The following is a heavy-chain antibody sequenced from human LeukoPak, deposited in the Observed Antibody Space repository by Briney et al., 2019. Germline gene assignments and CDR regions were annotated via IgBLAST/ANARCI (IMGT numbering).Heavy chain of an antibody. CDR3: ARDLDGDIDY. Sequence: SGTLSLTCAVYGGSFSGYYWSWIRQSPGKGLEWIGEINHSGSPNYNPSLKSRVIISIDTSNNQFSLNLSSVTAADTAVYYCARDLDGDIDYWGQGTLVTVSS. CDR1: GGSFSGYY. CDR2: INHSGSP. J-gene: IGHJ4*02. V-gene: IGHV4-34*01.